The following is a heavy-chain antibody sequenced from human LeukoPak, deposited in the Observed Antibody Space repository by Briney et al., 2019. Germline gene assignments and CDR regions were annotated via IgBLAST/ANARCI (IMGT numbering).Heavy chain of an antibody. J-gene: IGHJ3*02. D-gene: IGHD2-2*01. V-gene: IGHV3-23*01. CDR3: AKDPGIVVVPAANYAFDI. CDR2: ISGSGGST. CDR1: GGSFSGYY. Sequence: ETLSLTCAVYGGSFSGYYWSWVRQAPGKGLEWVSAISGSGGSTYYADSVKGRFTISRDNSKNTLYLQMNSLRAEDTAVYYCAKDPGIVVVPAANYAFDIWGQGTMVTVSS.